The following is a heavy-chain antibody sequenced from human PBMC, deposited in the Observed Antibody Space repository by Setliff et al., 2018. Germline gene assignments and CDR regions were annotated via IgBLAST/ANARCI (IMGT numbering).Heavy chain of an antibody. CDR1: GVSFSSTTFY. Sequence: PSETLSLTCNVSGVSFSSTTFYWAWIRQSPGKGLEWIGSIYSSGNTYYNPSLKRRVTISVDTTKKQLSLKLTTVTAADTAVYYCRFWSGYYKNDYWGQGTLVTVSS. V-gene: IGHV4-39*07. CDR2: IYSSGNT. CDR3: RFWSGYYKNDY. D-gene: IGHD3-3*01. J-gene: IGHJ4*02.